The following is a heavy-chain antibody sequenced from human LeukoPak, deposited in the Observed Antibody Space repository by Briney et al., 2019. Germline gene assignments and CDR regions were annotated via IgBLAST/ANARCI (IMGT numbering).Heavy chain of an antibody. J-gene: IGHJ3*02. CDR2: IWYDGSNK. CDR1: GFTFSSYG. CDR3: ARDFTVTTANGFDS. D-gene: IGHD4-17*01. Sequence: GGSLRLSCAASGFTFSSYGMHWVRQAPGKGLEWVAVIWYDGSNKYYADSVKGRLTISRDNSKNTLYLQMNSLRAEDTAVYYCARDFTVTTANGFDSWGQGTMVTVSS. V-gene: IGHV3-33*01.